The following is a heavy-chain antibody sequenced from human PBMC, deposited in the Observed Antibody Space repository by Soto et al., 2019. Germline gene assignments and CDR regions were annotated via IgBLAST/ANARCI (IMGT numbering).Heavy chain of an antibody. J-gene: IGHJ6*02. Sequence: ASVMFSLNASGYTFTSYDINWVRQATGQVLDCIGWMNPNSGNTGYAQKFQGRVTMTRNTSISTAYMELSSLRSEDTAVYYCASEPYFDWYRVGMEVWGQGTTVNVSS. V-gene: IGHV1-8*01. CDR3: ASEPYFDWYRVGMEV. CDR2: MNPNSGNT. CDR1: GYTFTSYD. D-gene: IGHD3-9*01.